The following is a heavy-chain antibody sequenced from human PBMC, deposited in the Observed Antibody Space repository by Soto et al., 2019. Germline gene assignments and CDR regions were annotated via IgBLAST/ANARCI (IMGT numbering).Heavy chain of an antibody. CDR2: ISGSGGGT. V-gene: IGHV3-23*01. CDR1: GFTFSSYA. Sequence: GGSLRLSCAASGFTFSSYAMSWVRQAPGKGLEWVSAISGSGGGTYYADSVKGRFTISRDNSKNTLYLQMNSLRAEDTAVYYCANYARGYSGYPHFDYWGQGTLVTVSS. D-gene: IGHD5-12*01. CDR3: ANYARGYSGYPHFDY. J-gene: IGHJ4*02.